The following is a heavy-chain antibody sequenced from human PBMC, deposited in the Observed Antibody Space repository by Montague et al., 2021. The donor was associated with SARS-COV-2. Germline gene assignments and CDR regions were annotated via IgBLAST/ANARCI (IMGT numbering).Heavy chain of an antibody. CDR2: IYYSGST. V-gene: IGHV4-39*01. CDR1: GGSISSSSYY. D-gene: IGHD5-24*01. J-gene: IGHJ4*02. CDR3: ARHVRRWPQLAPYYFDY. Sequence: SETLSLTCTVSGGSISSSSYYWGWIRQPPGKGLEWIGSIYYSGSTYYNPSLKRRVTISVDTSKNQFSLKLSSVTAADTAVYYCARHVRRWPQLAPYYFDYWGQGTLVTVSS.